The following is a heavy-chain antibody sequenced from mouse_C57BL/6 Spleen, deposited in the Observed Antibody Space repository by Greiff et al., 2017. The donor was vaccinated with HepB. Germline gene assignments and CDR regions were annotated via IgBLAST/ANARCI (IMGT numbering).Heavy chain of an antibody. J-gene: IGHJ1*03. CDR3: ARARNWGWYFDV. CDR2: INPSNGGT. CDR1: GYTFTSYW. Sequence: QVHVKQPGTELVKPGASVKLSCKASGYTFTSYWMHWVKQRPGQGLEWIGNINPSNGGTNYNEKFKSKATLTVDKSSSTAYMQLSSLTSEDSAVYHCARARNWGWYFDVWGTGTTVTVSS. V-gene: IGHV1-53*01. D-gene: IGHD4-1*01.